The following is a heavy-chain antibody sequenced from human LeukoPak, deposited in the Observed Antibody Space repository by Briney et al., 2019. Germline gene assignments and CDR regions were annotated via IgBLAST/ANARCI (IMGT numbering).Heavy chain of an antibody. CDR1: GFTFSNYA. D-gene: IGHD3-10*01. CDR2: ICGHGISI. V-gene: IGHV3-23*01. J-gene: IGHJ4*02. Sequence: GGSLRLSCEASGFTFSNYAMSWVRQAPGKGLEWVSGICGHGISIYYADSVKGRFSISRDNSKSTLYLVMNSLRAEDTAVYYCAKEDGSYGSGRYYYFDYWGQGTLVTVSS. CDR3: AKEDGSYGSGRYYYFDY.